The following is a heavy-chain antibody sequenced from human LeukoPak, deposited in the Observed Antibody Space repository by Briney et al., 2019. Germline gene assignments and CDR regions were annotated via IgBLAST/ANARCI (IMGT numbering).Heavy chain of an antibody. CDR3: ARDDNCSSTSCYIAY. J-gene: IGHJ4*02. Sequence: ASVKVSCKASGYTFTGYYMHWVRQAPGQGLEWMGWINPNSGGTSYAQKFQGRVTMTRGTSISTAYMELSSLRSDDTAVYYCARDDNCSSTSCYIAYWGQGTLVTVSS. D-gene: IGHD2-2*02. V-gene: IGHV1-2*02. CDR2: INPNSGGT. CDR1: GYTFTGYY.